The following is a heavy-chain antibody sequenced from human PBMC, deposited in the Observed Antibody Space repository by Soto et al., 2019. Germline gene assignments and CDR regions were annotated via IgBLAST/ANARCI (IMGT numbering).Heavy chain of an antibody. V-gene: IGHV4-4*02. CDR1: SGSIHSSNW. CDR2: IYHSGSN. CDR3: ARVADEASFFDY. J-gene: IGHJ4*02. Sequence: QVQLQESGPGLLKPSGTLSLTCAVSSGSIHSSNWWSWVRQPPGKGLEWIGAIYHSGSNNYNPSPKSRANISVDQSKDQFSLKLRYVTAADTAVYYCARVADEASFFDYCGQGTLVTVSA.